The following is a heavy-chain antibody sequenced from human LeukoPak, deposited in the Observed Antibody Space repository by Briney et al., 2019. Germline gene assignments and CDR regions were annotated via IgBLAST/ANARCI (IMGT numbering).Heavy chain of an antibody. CDR2: ISSSGSTI. J-gene: IGHJ4*02. V-gene: IGHV3-48*04. CDR3: ARASTMVRGIDY. D-gene: IGHD3-10*01. CDR1: GFTFSSYS. Sequence: PGGSLRLSCAASGFTFSSYSMNWVRQAPGKGLEWVSYISSSGSTIYYADSVKGRFTISRDNAKNSLYLQMNSLRAEDTAVYYCARASTMVRGIDYWGQGTLVTVSS.